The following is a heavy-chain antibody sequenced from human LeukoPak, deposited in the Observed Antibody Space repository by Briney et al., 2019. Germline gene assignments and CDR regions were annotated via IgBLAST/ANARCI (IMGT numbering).Heavy chain of an antibody. Sequence: PSETLSLTCTVSGGSISSGGYYWSWIRQHPGKGLEWIGYIYYSGSTYYNPSLKSRVTISVDTSKNQFSLKLSSVTAADTAVYYCAREGYYDSSGHDYWGQGTLVTVSS. J-gene: IGHJ4*02. CDR2: IYYSGST. V-gene: IGHV4-31*03. CDR3: AREGYYDSSGHDY. CDR1: GGSISSGGYY. D-gene: IGHD3-22*01.